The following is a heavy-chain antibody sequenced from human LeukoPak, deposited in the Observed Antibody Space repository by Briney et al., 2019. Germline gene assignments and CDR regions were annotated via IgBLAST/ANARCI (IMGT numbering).Heavy chain of an antibody. J-gene: IGHJ4*02. CDR1: GYSISSGYY. V-gene: IGHV4-38-2*01. CDR3: ARAVGYSYGDY. Sequence: PSETLSLTCAVSGYSISSGYYWGWIRQPPGKGLEWIGSIYHSGSTYYNPSLKSRVTISVDTSKNQSSLKLSSVTAADTAVYYCARAVGYSYGDYWGQGTLVTVSS. CDR2: IYHSGST. D-gene: IGHD5-18*01.